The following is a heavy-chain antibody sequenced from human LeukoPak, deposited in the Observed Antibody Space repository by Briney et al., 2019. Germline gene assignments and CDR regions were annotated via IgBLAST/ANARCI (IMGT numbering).Heavy chain of an antibody. CDR3: ARDVY. V-gene: IGHV3-7*04. Sequence: GGSLRLSCAASVFAFSSYWLSCVRQAPGKGLEWVAAIKGDESEIYYVDSVKGRFTISRDNTKNSLYLQMNNLRAEDTAVFYCARDVYWGQGTLVTVSS. CDR2: IKGDESEI. J-gene: IGHJ4*02. CDR1: VFAFSSYW.